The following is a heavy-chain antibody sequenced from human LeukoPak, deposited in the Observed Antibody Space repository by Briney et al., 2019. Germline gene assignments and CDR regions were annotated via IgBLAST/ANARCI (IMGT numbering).Heavy chain of an antibody. D-gene: IGHD1-14*01. CDR2: IYTSGST. Sequence: KPSETLSLTCTVSGGSISSSSYYWSWIRQPAGKGLEWIGRIYTSGSTNYNPSLKSRVTMSVDTSKNQFSLKLSSVTAADTAVYYCAREDNLYDYWGQGTLVTVSS. J-gene: IGHJ4*02. V-gene: IGHV4-61*02. CDR1: GGSISSSSYY. CDR3: AREDNLYDY.